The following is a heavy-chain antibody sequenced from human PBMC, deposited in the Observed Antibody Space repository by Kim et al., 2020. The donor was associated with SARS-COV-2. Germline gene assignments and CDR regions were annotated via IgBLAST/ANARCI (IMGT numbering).Heavy chain of an antibody. D-gene: IGHD3-9*01. J-gene: IGHJ3*02. CDR2: INPNSGGT. CDR3: ARGSMHYDILTGYDGAFDI. Sequence: ASVKVSCKASGYTFTGYYMHWVRQAPGQGLEWMGRINPNSGGTNYAQKFQGRVTMTRDTSISTAYMELSRLRSDDTAVYYCARGSMHYDILTGYDGAFDIWGQGTMVTVSS. V-gene: IGHV1-2*06. CDR1: GYTFTGYY.